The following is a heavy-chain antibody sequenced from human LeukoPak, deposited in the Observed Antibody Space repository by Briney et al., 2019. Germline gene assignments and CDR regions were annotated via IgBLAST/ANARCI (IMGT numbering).Heavy chain of an antibody. CDR2: IYYSGST. V-gene: IGHV4-59*01. CDR1: GGSISSYY. D-gene: IGHD1-20*01. Sequence: AGTLSLTCTVSGGSISSYYWSWIRQPPGKGLEWIGYIYYSGSTNYNPSLKSRVTISVDTSKNQFSLKLSCVTAADTAVYYCARALRARITGTTASVYGMDVWGQGTTVTVSS. CDR3: ARALRARITGTTASVYGMDV. J-gene: IGHJ6*02.